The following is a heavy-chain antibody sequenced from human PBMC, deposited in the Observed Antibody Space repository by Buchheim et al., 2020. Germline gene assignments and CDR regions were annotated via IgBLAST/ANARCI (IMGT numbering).Heavy chain of an antibody. Sequence: EVQLVESGGGLVKPGGSLRLSCAASGFTFTNTWMSWVRQAPGKGLEWVGRIKSQTAGGTRDYAAPVQGRFTISRDDSKNTVYLQINSLKTEDTAVYYCAIDKRWLQPYYGMDVWGQGTT. J-gene: IGHJ6*02. D-gene: IGHD5-24*01. V-gene: IGHV3-15*01. CDR2: IKSQTAGGTR. CDR3: AIDKRWLQPYYGMDV. CDR1: GFTFTNTW.